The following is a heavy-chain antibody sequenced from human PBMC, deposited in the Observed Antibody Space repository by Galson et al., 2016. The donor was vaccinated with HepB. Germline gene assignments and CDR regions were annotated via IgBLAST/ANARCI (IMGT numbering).Heavy chain of an antibody. Sequence: QSGAEVKKSGEPLKISCKGSGYSFTNHWIGWVRQMPGKGLVFMGIINPGDSQTRYSPSFQGHITFSVDKSISTAYVQWSSLKASETAIYYCARGGSGSTQFAYWGQGTLVTVSS. CDR2: INPGDSQT. CDR1: GYSFTNHW. J-gene: IGHJ4*02. V-gene: IGHV5-51*01. D-gene: IGHD3-10*01. CDR3: ARGGSGSTQFAY.